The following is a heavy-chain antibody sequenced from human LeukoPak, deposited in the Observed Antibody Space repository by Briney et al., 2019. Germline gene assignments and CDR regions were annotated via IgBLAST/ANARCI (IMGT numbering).Heavy chain of an antibody. V-gene: IGHV4-59*01. CDR3: ARVGVTLSGAFDI. J-gene: IGHJ3*02. CDR1: GASISSDY. CDR2: IFFSGST. D-gene: IGHD3-10*01. Sequence: SETLSLTCIVSGASISSDYWSWIRQPPGKGLEWIGYIFFSGSTNYNPSLKSRVTMSVDTSKNQFSLNLSSVTAADTAVYYCARVGVTLSGAFDIWGQGTMVTVSS.